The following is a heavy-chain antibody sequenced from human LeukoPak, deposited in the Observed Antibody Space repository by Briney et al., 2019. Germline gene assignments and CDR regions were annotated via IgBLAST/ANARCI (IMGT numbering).Heavy chain of an antibody. V-gene: IGHV3-21*01. D-gene: IGHD2-2*01. CDR1: GFTFSSYS. J-gene: IGHJ6*03. CDR3: ARGSEPQLPPWGISYYYYMDV. Sequence: GRSLRLSCAASGFTFSSYSMNWVRQAPGKGLEWVSSISSSSSYIYYADSVKGRFTISRDNAKNSLYLQMNSLRAEDTAVYYCARGSEPQLPPWGISYYYYMDVWGKGTTVTVSS. CDR2: ISSSSSYI.